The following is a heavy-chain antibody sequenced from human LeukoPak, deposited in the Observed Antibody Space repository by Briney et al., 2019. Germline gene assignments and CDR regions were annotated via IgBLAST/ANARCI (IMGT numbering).Heavy chain of an antibody. V-gene: IGHV4-4*08. J-gene: IGHJ4*02. CDR2: VYSSGNT. D-gene: IGHD3-10*01. CDR3: VRDRELTY. Sequence: PSEPLSLTCTVSDGSISIYYWSWIRQPPGKGLGWIGYVYSSGNTNYSPSLKGRAIISADTSKNQFSLKLTSVTAADTAVYYCVRDRELTYWGQGILVTVSS. CDR1: DGSISIYY.